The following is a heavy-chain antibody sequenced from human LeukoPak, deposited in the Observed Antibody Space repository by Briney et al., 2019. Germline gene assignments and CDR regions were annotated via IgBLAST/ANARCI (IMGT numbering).Heavy chain of an antibody. CDR2: ISSSSATI. V-gene: IGHV3-48*04. D-gene: IGHD3-10*01. CDR1: GFTFSTYN. Sequence: GGSLRLSCAASGFTFSTYNINWVRQAPGKGLEWISYISSSSATIYYADSVKGRFTVSRDNAKNSLYLQMNSLRAEDTAVYYCERDRHLVRGVIPFDYWGQGTLVTVSS. CDR3: ERDRHLVRGVIPFDY. J-gene: IGHJ4*02.